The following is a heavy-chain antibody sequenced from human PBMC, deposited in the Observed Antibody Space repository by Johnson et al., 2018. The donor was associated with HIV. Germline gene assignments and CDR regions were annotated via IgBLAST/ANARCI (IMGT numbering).Heavy chain of an antibody. J-gene: IGHJ3*02. CDR1: GFTFSSYA. D-gene: IGHD6-6*01. V-gene: IGHV3-23*04. CDR3: AFIEYSSLDAFDI. Sequence: VQLVESGGGLVQPGGSLRLSCAASGFTFSSYAMSWVRQAPWKGLEWVSAISGSGGSTYYADSVKGRFTISRDNSKNTLYLQMNSLRAEDTAVYYCAFIEYSSLDAFDIWGQGTMVTVSS. CDR2: ISGSGGST.